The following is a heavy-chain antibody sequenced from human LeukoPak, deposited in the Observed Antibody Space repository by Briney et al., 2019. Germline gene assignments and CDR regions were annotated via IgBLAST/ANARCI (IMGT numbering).Heavy chain of an antibody. D-gene: IGHD3-10*01. CDR2: IYHSGST. CDR1: GGSISSSNW. CDR3: ARDRLLWFGELLPFDY. Sequence: PSQTLSLTCAVSGGSISSSNWWSWVRQPPGKGLEWIGEIYHSGSTNYNPSLKSRVTISVDKSKNQFSLRLSSVTAADTAVYYCARDRLLWFGELLPFDYWGQGTLVTVSS. V-gene: IGHV4-4*02. J-gene: IGHJ4*02.